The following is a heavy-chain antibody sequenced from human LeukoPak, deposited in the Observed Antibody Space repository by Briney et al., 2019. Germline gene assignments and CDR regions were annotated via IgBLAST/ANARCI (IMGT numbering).Heavy chain of an antibody. CDR1: GFTFSSYW. J-gene: IGHJ4*02. Sequence: PGGSLRLSCAASGFTFSSYWMNRVRQAPGKGLEWVANINGDGRDKYYVGSVRGRFTISRDNADNALYLQMNSLRGDDTALYYCARGVDSAIDWWGQGTLVTVSS. CDR2: INGDGRDK. V-gene: IGHV3-7*01. CDR3: ARGVDSAIDW. D-gene: IGHD3-9*01.